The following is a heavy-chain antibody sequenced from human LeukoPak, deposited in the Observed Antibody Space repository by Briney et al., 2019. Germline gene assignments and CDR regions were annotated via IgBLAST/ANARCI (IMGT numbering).Heavy chain of an antibody. Sequence: GGSLRLSCAASGFTFSSYAMTWVRQALGKGLEWVSSISGSDGSTYYADSVKGRFTISRDNSKNTLYLQMNSLRAEDTAVYYCAYVRGLYYGIDYWGQGTLVTVSS. CDR1: GFTFSSYA. CDR3: AYVRGLYYGIDY. V-gene: IGHV3-23*01. J-gene: IGHJ4*02. CDR2: ISGSDGST. D-gene: IGHD3-10*01.